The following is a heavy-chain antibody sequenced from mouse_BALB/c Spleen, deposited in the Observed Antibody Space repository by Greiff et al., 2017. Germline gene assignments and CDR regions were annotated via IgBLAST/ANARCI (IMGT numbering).Heavy chain of an antibody. CDR1: GFNIKDYY. J-gene: IGHJ1*01. Sequence: EVQLQHSGAELVRSGASVKLSCTASGFNIKDYYMHWVKQRPEQGLEWIGWIDPENGDTEYAPKFQGKATMTADTSSNTAYLQLSSLTSEDTAVYYCISTVVNWYFDVWGAGTTVTVSS. CDR3: ISTVVNWYFDV. CDR2: IDPENGDT. V-gene: IGHV14-4*02. D-gene: IGHD1-1*01.